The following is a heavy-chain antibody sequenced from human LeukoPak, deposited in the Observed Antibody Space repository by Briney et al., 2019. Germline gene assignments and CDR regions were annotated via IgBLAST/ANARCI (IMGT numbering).Heavy chain of an antibody. V-gene: IGHV3-66*01. CDR2: IYSGGNT. Sequence: GGSLRLSSAASGFIVSSNYMSWVREALGKGLEWVSVIYSGGNTYYADSVKRRFTISRDNSKNTLYLQMNSLRAEDTAVYYCAGGIRWPGLDYWGQGTLVTVSS. J-gene: IGHJ4*02. CDR3: AGGIRWPGLDY. D-gene: IGHD3-16*01. CDR1: GFIVSSNY.